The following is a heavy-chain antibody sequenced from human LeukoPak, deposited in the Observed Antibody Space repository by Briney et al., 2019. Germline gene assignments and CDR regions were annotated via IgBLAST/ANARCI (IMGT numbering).Heavy chain of an antibody. D-gene: IGHD3-22*01. J-gene: IGHJ6*03. CDR1: GGTLRSNA. CDR3: ARGHYYSSGAYWGNDYYYYMSV. V-gene: IGHV1-69*05. CDR2: IIPTFGTA. Sequence: SVKVSCKASGGTLRSNAMSWVRQAPGQGLEWMGGIIPTFGTANYAQKFQGRVTITTDESTSTGYMELSSLRSEDTAVYYCARGHYYSSGAYWGNDYYYYMSVWGKGTTVTVSS.